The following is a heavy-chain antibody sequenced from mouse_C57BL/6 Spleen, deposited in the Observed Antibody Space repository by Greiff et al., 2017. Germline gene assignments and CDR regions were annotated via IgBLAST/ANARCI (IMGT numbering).Heavy chain of an antibody. CDR1: GFSFNTYA. V-gene: IGHV10-1*01. Sequence: EVKLMESGGGLVQPKGSLKLSCAASGFSFNTYAMNWVRQAPGKGLEWVARIRSKSNNYATYYADSVKDRFTISRDDSESMLYLQMNNLKTEDTAMYDCVRRWFAYWGQGTLVTVSA. CDR2: IRSKSNNYAT. J-gene: IGHJ3*01. CDR3: VRRWFAY.